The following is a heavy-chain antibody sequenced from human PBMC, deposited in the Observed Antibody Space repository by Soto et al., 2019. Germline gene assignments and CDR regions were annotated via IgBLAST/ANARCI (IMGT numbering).Heavy chain of an antibody. D-gene: IGHD7-27*01. J-gene: IGHJ4*02. CDR2: IYWDNDK. CDR1: GVSLSTSGVG. Sequence: QITLKESGPTLVKPTQTLPLTCTFSGVSLSTSGVGVGWIRQTPGKALEWIALIYWDNDKRYSPSLKRRLSITKDTSKIQVVLTMTSMDPADTATYYCAHAQTGTLPPRAYDYWGQGTLVTVSS. V-gene: IGHV2-5*02. CDR3: AHAQTGTLPPRAYDY.